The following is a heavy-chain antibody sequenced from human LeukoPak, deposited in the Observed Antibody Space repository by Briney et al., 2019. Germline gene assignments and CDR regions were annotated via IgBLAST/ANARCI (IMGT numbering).Heavy chain of an antibody. CDR2: IYTSGST. Sequence: SETLSLTCTVSGGSISSYYWSWIRQPAGKGLEWIGRIYTSGSTNYNPSLKSRVTISVDTSKNQFSLKLSSVTAADTAVYYCARQALTTLPSDRFVDYWGQGTLVTVSS. CDR3: ARQALTTLPSDRFVDY. V-gene: IGHV4-4*07. D-gene: IGHD4/OR15-4a*01. CDR1: GGSISSYY. J-gene: IGHJ4*02.